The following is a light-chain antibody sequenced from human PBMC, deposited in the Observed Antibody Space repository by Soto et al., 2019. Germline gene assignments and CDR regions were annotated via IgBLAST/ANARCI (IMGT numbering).Light chain of an antibody. CDR1: QSISSW. J-gene: IGKJ1*01. CDR2: DAS. Sequence: DIQMTQSPSTLSASLGDRVTITCLASQSISSWLAWYQQKPGKAPKLLIYDASSWESGVPARFSGSGSGTEFTLTISSLQPDDFATYYCQQYNSYSGTFGQGTKVDIK. V-gene: IGKV1-5*01. CDR3: QQYNSYSGT.